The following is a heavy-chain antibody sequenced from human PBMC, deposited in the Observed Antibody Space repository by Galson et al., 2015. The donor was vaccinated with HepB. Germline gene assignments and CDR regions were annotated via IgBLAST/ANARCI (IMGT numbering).Heavy chain of an antibody. J-gene: IGHJ2*01. CDR3: AHQGGGGDWYFDL. D-gene: IGHD2-21*01. CDR2: IRQDGSEK. V-gene: IGHV3-7*01. CDR1: RFTFSSYW. Sequence: SLRLSCAASRFTFSSYWMSWVRQAPGKGLEWVANIRQDGSEKYYVDSVKGRFTISRDNAKNSLYPQMNSLRAEDTAVYYCAHQGGGGDWYFDLWGRGTLVTVSS.